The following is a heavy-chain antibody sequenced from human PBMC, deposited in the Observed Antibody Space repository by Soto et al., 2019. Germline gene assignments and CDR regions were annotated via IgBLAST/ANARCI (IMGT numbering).Heavy chain of an antibody. J-gene: IGHJ4*02. D-gene: IGHD6-13*01. Sequence: ASVKVSCKASGYTFTSYDVNWVRQATGQGLEWMGWMNPNSGNTGYAQKFQGRVTMTRNTSISTAYMELSSLRSEDTAVYYCARVFGSWYPPLDYWGQGTLVTVSS. CDR3: ARVFGSWYPPLDY. CDR2: MNPNSGNT. V-gene: IGHV1-8*01. CDR1: GYTFTSYD.